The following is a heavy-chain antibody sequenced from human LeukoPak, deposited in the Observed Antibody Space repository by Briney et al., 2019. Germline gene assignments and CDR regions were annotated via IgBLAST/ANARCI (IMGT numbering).Heavy chain of an antibody. D-gene: IGHD6-13*01. CDR3: ARQQLSQLYYFDY. J-gene: IGHJ4*02. CDR1: GGSISSYY. V-gene: IGHV4-59*01. Sequence: SETLSLTCTVSGGSISSYYWSWIRQPPGKGLGWIGYIYYSGSTNYNPSLKSRVTISVDTSKNQFSLKLSSVTAADTAVYYCARQQLSQLYYFDYWGQGTLVTVSS. CDR2: IYYSGST.